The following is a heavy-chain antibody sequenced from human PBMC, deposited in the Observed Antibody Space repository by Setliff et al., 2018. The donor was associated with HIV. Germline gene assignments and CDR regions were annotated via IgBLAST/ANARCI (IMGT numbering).Heavy chain of an antibody. Sequence: SETLSLTCTVSGGSISSYYWSWIRQPPGKGLEWIGYIYTSGSTYYNPSLKSRVTISIDTSKNQFSLQLTSVTAADTAVYYCVNPSGAMGDFDSWGQGTLVTVSS. J-gene: IGHJ4*02. CDR2: IYTSGST. D-gene: IGHD3-16*01. CDR3: VNPSGAMGDFDS. V-gene: IGHV4-4*08. CDR1: GGSISSYY.